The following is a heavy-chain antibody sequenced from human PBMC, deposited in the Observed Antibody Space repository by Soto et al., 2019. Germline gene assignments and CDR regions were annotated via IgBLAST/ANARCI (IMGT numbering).Heavy chain of an antibody. D-gene: IGHD5-12*01. CDR2: ISYDGSNK. CDR1: GFTYSTYS. V-gene: IGHV3-30-3*01. Sequence: GGSLRLSCAASGFTYSTYSLHWVRQAPGKGLDWVAVISYDGSNKYYADSVRGRFTISRDNSRNSLYLQMNSLRAEDTAVYYCARGHHRYSGYDYVDYWGQGTLVTVSS. CDR3: ARGHHRYSGYDYVDY. J-gene: IGHJ4*02.